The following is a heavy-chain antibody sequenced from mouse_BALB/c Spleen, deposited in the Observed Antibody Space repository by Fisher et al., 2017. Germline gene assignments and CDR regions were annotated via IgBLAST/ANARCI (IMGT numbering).Heavy chain of an antibody. D-gene: IGHD2-4*01. V-gene: IGHV1S45*01. Sequence: KFKGKATLTVDKSSSTAYMQLSSLTSEDSAVYYCARDDYDLRAMDYWGQGTSVTVSS. CDR3: ARDDYDLRAMDY. J-gene: IGHJ4*01.